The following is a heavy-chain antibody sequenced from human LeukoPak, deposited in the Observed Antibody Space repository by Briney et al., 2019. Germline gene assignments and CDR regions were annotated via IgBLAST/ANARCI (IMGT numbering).Heavy chain of an antibody. Sequence: GGPLRLPCKAFGSTFGSHVMSGARQAPGRGLEGVSSVSSSGSETYYADSVKGRFTTSRDNPKDTLYLQMDSLRDEDTAIYYCAKLVGATMTNDYWGQGTLVTVSS. CDR3: AKLVGATMTNDY. CDR1: GSTFGSHV. D-gene: IGHD4-17*01. CDR2: VSSSGSET. V-gene: IGHV3-23*01. J-gene: IGHJ4*02.